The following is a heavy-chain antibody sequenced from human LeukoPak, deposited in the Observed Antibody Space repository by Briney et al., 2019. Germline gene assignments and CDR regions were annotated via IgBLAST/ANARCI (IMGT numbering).Heavy chain of an antibody. D-gene: IGHD1-14*01. J-gene: IGHJ4*02. V-gene: IGHV3-23*01. CDR3: AKETARPAGVFEY. CDR2: ISGSGGST. CDR1: GFTFSNYA. Sequence: PGGSLRLSCAASGFTFSNYAMSWVRQAPGKGLEWVSTISGSGGSTYSADSVKGRFTISRDNSKSTLYLQMNSLRAEDTALYYCAKETARPAGVFEYWGQGTRVTVSS.